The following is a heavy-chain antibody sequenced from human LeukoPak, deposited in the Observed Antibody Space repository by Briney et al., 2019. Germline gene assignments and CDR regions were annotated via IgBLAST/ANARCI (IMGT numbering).Heavy chain of an antibody. CDR2: ISSSSSYI. D-gene: IGHD6-19*01. J-gene: IGHJ3*02. CDR1: GFTFSSYS. Sequence: GGSLRLSCAASGFTFSSYSMNWVRQAPGKGLEWVSSISSSSSYIYYADSVKGRFTISRDNAKNSLYLQMNSLRAEDTAVYYCARELAADDAFDIWGQRTMVTVSS. V-gene: IGHV3-21*01. CDR3: ARELAADDAFDI.